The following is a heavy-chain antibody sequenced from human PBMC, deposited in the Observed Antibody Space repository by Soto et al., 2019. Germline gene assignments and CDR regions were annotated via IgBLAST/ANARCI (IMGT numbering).Heavy chain of an antibody. CDR2: INLSGSA. CDR1: GGSITSDYW. Sequence: QLQLQESGPGLVKPSETLSLTCDVSGGSITSDYWWSWVRQPPGKGLEWIGEINLSGSATYNPSLKTRVPITVDKSKNQLSLNGESVTAADTAVYYCARNCRWCSEYWAQGTLVTVS. D-gene: IGHD2-21*01. V-gene: IGHV4-4*02. J-gene: IGHJ4*02. CDR3: ARNCRWCSEY.